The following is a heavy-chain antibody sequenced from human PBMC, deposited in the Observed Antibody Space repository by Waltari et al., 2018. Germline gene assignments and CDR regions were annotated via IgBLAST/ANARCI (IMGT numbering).Heavy chain of an antibody. V-gene: IGHV1-69*01. Sequence: QVQLVQSGAEVKKPGSSVKVSCKASGGTFSSYAISWVRQAPGHGLEWMGGIIPIFGTANYAQKFQGRVTITADESTSTAYMELSSLRSEDTAVYYCARDGTIFGVVIPYYYGMDVWGQGTTVTVSS. CDR2: IIPIFGTA. J-gene: IGHJ6*02. D-gene: IGHD3-3*01. CDR1: GGTFSSYA. CDR3: ARDGTIFGVVIPYYYGMDV.